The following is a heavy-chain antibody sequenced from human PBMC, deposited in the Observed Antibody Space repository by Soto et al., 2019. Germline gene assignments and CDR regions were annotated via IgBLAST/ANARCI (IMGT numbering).Heavy chain of an antibody. CDR1: GFTFSSYA. CDR2: ISYDGSNK. D-gene: IGHD6-19*01. J-gene: IGHJ3*02. V-gene: IGHV3-30-3*01. Sequence: PGGSLRLSCAASGFTFSSYAMHWVRQAPGKGLEWVAVISYDGSNKYYADSVKGRFTISRDNSKNTLYLQMNNLRAEDTALHCCARGWAAFDIWGQGTMVTVSS. CDR3: ARGWAAFDI.